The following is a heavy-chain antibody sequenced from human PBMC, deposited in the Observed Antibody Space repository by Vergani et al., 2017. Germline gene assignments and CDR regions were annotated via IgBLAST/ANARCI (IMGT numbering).Heavy chain of an antibody. CDR1: GFTFSTSA. CDR3: AKDQPGGGNYGWFDP. CDR2: ISVSGGNT. D-gene: IGHD3-10*01. J-gene: IGHJ5*02. Sequence: EVQLLESGGGLVQPGGSLRLSCAASGFTFSTSAMNWVRQAPGKGLEWVSSISVSGGNTYYADSVKGRFTISRDNSRDTLYLQMNSLRADDTALYYCAKDQPGGGNYGWFDPWGQGALVTVSP. V-gene: IGHV3-23*01.